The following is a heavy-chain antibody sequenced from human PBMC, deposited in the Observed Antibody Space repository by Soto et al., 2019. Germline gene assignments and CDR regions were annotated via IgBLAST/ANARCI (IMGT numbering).Heavy chain of an antibody. J-gene: IGHJ4*02. D-gene: IGHD3-16*02. CDR2: ISSSSSTI. Sequence: GGSLRLSCAASGFTFSSYSMNWVRQAPGKGLEWVSYISSSSSTIYYADSVKGRFTISRDNAKNSLYLQMNSLRAEDTAVYYCARGPSKDKAYDYIWGSYHKDTVDYWGQGTLVTVSS. V-gene: IGHV3-48*01. CDR1: GFTFSSYS. CDR3: ARGPSKDKAYDYIWGSYHKDTVDY.